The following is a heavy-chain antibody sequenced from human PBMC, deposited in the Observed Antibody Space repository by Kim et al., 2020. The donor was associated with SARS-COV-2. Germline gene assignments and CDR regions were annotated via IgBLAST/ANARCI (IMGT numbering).Heavy chain of an antibody. CDR2: IDPSDSYT. V-gene: IGHV5-10-1*01. D-gene: IGHD2-15*01. Sequence: GESLKISCKGSGYSFTNYWISWVRQMPGKGLEWMGRIDPSDSYTSYSPSFRGHVTISADKSISTAYLHWSSLKASDTAMYYCARVQYCSGGNCLYHFDYWGRGTLVTVSS. CDR1: GYSFTNYW. CDR3: ARVQYCSGGNCLYHFDY. J-gene: IGHJ4*02.